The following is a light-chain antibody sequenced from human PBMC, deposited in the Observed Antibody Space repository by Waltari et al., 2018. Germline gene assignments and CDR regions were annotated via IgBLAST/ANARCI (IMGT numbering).Light chain of an antibody. CDR1: QGISSY. V-gene: IGKV1-9*01. Sequence: DNQLTQSPSFLSASVGDRVTITCRASQGISSYLAWYQQKPGKAPKLLIYAASTLQSGVPSRFSGSGSGTEFTLTISSLQPEDFATYYCQQLNSYPWAFGGGTKVEIK. CDR2: AAS. CDR3: QQLNSYPWA. J-gene: IGKJ4*01.